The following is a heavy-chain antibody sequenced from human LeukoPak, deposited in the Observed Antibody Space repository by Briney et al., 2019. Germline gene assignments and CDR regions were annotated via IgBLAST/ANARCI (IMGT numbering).Heavy chain of an antibody. D-gene: IGHD2-21*02. V-gene: IGHV4-61*08. CDR2: IYYSGST. J-gene: IGHJ3*02. CDR1: GGSISSGGYY. Sequence: PSQTLSLTCTVSGGSISSGGYYWSWIRQPPGKGLEWIGYIYYSGSTNYNPSLKSRVTISVDTSKNQFSLKLSSVTAADTAVYYCARAIVVVTAIPGEAFDIWGQGTMVTVSS. CDR3: ARAIVVVTAIPGEAFDI.